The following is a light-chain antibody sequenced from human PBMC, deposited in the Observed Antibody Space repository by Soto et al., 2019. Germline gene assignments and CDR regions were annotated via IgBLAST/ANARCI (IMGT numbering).Light chain of an antibody. CDR3: QSYDSSKAV. V-gene: IGLV6-57*01. J-gene: IGLJ3*02. Sequence: NFMLTQPHSVSESPGKTVTISCTRSSGSIASNYVQWYQQRPGSSPTTVIYEDNQRPSGVPDRFSGSIDSSSNSASLTISGLKTEDEADYYCQSYDSSKAVFGGGTKQTVL. CDR2: EDN. CDR1: SGSIASNY.